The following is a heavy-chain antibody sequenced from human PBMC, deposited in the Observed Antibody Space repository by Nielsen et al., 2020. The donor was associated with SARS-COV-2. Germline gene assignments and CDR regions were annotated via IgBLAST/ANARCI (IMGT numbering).Heavy chain of an antibody. V-gene: IGHV3-23*01. J-gene: IGHJ4*02. CDR2: ISGSGGST. D-gene: IGHD3-16*01. CDR1: GFTFSSYA. CDR3: ARDRGMGGSSRPFDY. Sequence: GGSLRLSCAASGFTFSSYAMSWVRQAPGKGLEWVSAISGSGGSTYYADSVKGRFTISRDNSKNTLYLQMNSLRAEDTAVYYCARDRGMGGSSRPFDYWGQGTLVTVSS.